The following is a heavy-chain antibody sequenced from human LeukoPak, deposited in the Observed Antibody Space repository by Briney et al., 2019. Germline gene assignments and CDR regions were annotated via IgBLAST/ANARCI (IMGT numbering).Heavy chain of an antibody. D-gene: IGHD3-22*01. CDR3: AATGSYYDSSGHH. CDR2: IYHSGST. CDR1: GGSISSSNW. Sequence: TLSLTCAVSGGSISSSNWWSWVRQPPGKGLEWIGGIYHSGSTNYNPSLKSRVTISVDKSKNQFSLKLSSVTAADTAVYYCAATGSYYDSSGHHWGQGTLVTVSS. J-gene: IGHJ5*02. V-gene: IGHV4-4*02.